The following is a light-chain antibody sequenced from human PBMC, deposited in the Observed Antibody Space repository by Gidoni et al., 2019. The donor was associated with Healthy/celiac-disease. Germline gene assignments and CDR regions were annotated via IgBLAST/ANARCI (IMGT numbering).Light chain of an antibody. CDR3: QAWDSSTVV. J-gene: IGLJ2*01. CDR1: KLGDKY. V-gene: IGLV3-1*01. Sequence: SYALTQPPSVSVSPGQTASITCSGDKLGDKYACWSQQKPGQSPVLVIYQDSKRPSGIPAPFSGSNSGNTATLTIRGTQAMDEADYYCQAWDSSTVVFGGGTKLIVL. CDR2: QDS.